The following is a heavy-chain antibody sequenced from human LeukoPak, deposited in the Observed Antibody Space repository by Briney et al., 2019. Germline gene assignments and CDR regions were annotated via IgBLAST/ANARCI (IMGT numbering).Heavy chain of an antibody. Sequence: GGSLRLSCAASGFTFSSYAMSWVRQAPGKGLEWVSAISGSGGSTYYADSVKGRFTISRDNSKNTLYLQMNSLRAEDAAVYYCAKDRYCSSTSCAEFDYWGQGTLVTVSS. J-gene: IGHJ4*02. D-gene: IGHD2-2*01. CDR1: GFTFSSYA. CDR3: AKDRYCSSTSCAEFDY. CDR2: ISGSGGST. V-gene: IGHV3-23*01.